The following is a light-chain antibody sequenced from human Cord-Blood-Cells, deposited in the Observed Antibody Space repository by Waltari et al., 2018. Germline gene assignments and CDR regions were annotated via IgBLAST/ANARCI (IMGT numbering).Light chain of an antibody. CDR1: KLGDKY. V-gene: IGLV3-1*01. Sequence: SYEMTQPPSVSVSPGKTASITCSGDKLGDKYACWYQQKPGQSPVPVIYQDRKRPSGIPVRFACSQSGDTATLTIGGTQAMDDADYYCQAWDSSAVVFGGGTKLTVL. J-gene: IGLJ2*01. CDR2: QDR. CDR3: QAWDSSAVV.